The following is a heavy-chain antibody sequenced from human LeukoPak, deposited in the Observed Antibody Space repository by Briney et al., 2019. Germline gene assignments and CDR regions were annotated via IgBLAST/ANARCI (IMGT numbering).Heavy chain of an antibody. V-gene: IGHV4-34*01. CDR1: GGSFSGYY. Sequence: SETLSLTCAVYGGSFSGYYWSWIRQPPGEGLEWIGEINHSGSTNYNPSLKSRVTISVDTSKNQFSLKLSSVTAADTAVYYCARGRGAAAPKPPKHWGQGTLVTVSS. CDR2: INHSGST. D-gene: IGHD6-13*01. J-gene: IGHJ1*01. CDR3: ARGRGAAAPKPPKH.